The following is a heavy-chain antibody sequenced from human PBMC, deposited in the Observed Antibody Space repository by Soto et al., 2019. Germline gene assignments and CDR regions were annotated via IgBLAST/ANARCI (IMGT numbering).Heavy chain of an antibody. CDR3: ARAPVGLDTISYFDY. CDR1: GDSVSIH. J-gene: IGHJ4*02. V-gene: IGHV4-30-4*01. Sequence: SETLSLPCTVSGDSVSIHWAWPPRPPGKGLEWIGYIYNGGSTYYRPSLESRMHMSLDATRNHYSLRLTSVTAADTAVYFCARAPVGLDTISYFDYWGQGKLVTVSS. CDR2: IYNGGST. D-gene: IGHD3-3*01.